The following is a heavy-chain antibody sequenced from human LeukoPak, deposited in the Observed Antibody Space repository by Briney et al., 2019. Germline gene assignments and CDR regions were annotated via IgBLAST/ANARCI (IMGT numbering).Heavy chain of an antibody. V-gene: IGHV3-64D*06. Sequence: GGSRRLSCSASGVTFSSYAMHWVRQAPGKGLEYVSAISSNGGSTYYADSVKGRFTISRDNSKNTLYLQMSSLRAEDTAVYYYVKDRWNPIIAVAGIFDYWGQGTLVTVSS. CDR3: VKDRWNPIIAVAGIFDY. J-gene: IGHJ4*02. CDR1: GVTFSSYA. CDR2: ISSNGGST. D-gene: IGHD6-19*01.